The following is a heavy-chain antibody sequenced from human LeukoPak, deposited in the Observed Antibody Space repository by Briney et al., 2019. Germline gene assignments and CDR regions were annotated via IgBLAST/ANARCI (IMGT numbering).Heavy chain of an antibody. Sequence: GASVKVSCKASGYTFTSYGISWVRQAPGQGLEWMGWISAYNGNTNYAQKLQGRVTMTTDTSTSTAYMELRSLRSDDTAVYYCARVATYYDFWSGSNYYYTDVWGKGTTVTVSS. CDR2: ISAYNGNT. CDR3: ARVATYYDFWSGSNYYYTDV. V-gene: IGHV1-18*01. J-gene: IGHJ6*03. D-gene: IGHD3-3*01. CDR1: GYTFTSYG.